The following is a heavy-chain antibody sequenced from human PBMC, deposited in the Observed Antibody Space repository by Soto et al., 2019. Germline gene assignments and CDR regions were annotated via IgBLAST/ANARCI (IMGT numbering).Heavy chain of an antibody. CDR2: ISDSGGST. D-gene: IGHD3-10*01. V-gene: IGHV3-23*01. J-gene: IGHJ4*02. CDR3: AKLHGSGTYYNFPVY. Sequence: PGGSLRLSCAASGFTFSTYAMTWVRQAPGKGLEWVSTISDSGGSTYYAASVKGRFTISRDNSKNTLYLLMNSLSAEDTALYYCAKLHGSGTYYNFPVYWGQGTLVTVSS. CDR1: GFTFSTYA.